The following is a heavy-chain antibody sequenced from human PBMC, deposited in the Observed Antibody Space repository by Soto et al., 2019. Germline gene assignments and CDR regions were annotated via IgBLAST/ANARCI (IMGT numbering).Heavy chain of an antibody. Sequence: SVKVSCKASGGTFSSYAISWVRQAPGQGLEWMGGIIPIFGTANYAQKFQGRDTITADKSTSTAYMELSSLRSEDTAVYYCARAKTRGPKYYYYGMDVWGQGTTVTVSS. J-gene: IGHJ6*02. CDR2: IIPIFGTA. V-gene: IGHV1-69*06. CDR1: GGTFSSYA. CDR3: ARAKTRGPKYYYYGMDV.